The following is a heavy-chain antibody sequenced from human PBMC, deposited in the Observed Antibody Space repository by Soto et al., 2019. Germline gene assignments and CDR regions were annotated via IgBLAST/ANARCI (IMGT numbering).Heavy chain of an antibody. D-gene: IGHD5-18*01. V-gene: IGHV1-46*01. J-gene: IGHJ5*02. Sequence: ASVKVSCKASGYTLTSYYMHWVRQAPGQGLEWMGIINPSGGSTSYAQKFQGRVTMTRDTSTSTVYMELSSLRSEDTAVYYCARAVFRGYSYGSRYNWFDPWGQGTLVTVSS. CDR3: ARAVFRGYSYGSRYNWFDP. CDR2: INPSGGST. CDR1: GYTLTSYY.